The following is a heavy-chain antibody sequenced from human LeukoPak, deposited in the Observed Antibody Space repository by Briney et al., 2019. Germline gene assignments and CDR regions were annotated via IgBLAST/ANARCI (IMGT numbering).Heavy chain of an antibody. CDR2: SYSDSNT. CDR1: GFTVSNNY. J-gene: IGHJ3*02. V-gene: IGHV3-53*01. D-gene: IGHD1-14*01. CDR3: VRKNRDFNAAFDI. Sequence: GGSLRLSCAASGFTVSNNYMSWVRQAPGKGLEWVSISYSDSNTNYADSVKGRFTISSDTSQNTLSLQMNSLRAEDTAVYYCVRKNRDFNAAFDIWGQGTVVTVSS.